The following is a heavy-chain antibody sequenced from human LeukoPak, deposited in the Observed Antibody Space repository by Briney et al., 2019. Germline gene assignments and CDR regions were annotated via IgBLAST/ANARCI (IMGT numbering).Heavy chain of an antibody. Sequence: GESLKISCKGSGYSFTSYWVGWVRQMPGKGLGWMGIIYPGDSDTRYSPSFQGQVTISADKSISTAYLQWSSLKASDTAMYYCARLRDYYYGSGSYPHAFDIWGQGTMVTVSS. CDR1: GYSFTSYW. CDR3: ARLRDYYYGSGSYPHAFDI. V-gene: IGHV5-51*01. D-gene: IGHD3-10*01. J-gene: IGHJ3*02. CDR2: IYPGDSDT.